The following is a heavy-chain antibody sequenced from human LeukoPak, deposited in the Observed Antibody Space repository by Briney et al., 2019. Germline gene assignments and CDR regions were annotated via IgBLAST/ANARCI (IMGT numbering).Heavy chain of an antibody. D-gene: IGHD2-2*01. CDR2: ISSSSSYI. J-gene: IGHJ4*02. CDR3: ARDVPAAPPDY. Sequence: GGSLRLSCAASGFTFSSYSMIWVRQAPGKGLEWVSSISSSSSYIYYADSVKGRFTISRDNAKNSLYLQMNSLRAEDTAVYYCARDVPAAPPDYWGQGTLVTVSS. CDR1: GFTFSSYS. V-gene: IGHV3-21*01.